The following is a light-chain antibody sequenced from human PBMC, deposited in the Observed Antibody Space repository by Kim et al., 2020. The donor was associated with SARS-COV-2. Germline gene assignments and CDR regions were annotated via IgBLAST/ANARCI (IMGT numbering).Light chain of an antibody. V-gene: IGLV3-19*01. J-gene: IGLJ1*01. CDR1: SLRSYY. CDR2: GKN. CDR3: NSLDSSGNHYG. Sequence: SSELTQDPAVSVALGQTVRITCQGDSLRSYYASWYQQKPGQAPVLVIYGKNNRPSGIPDRFSGSSSGNTASLTITGAQAEDEADYYCNSLDSSGNHYGFG.